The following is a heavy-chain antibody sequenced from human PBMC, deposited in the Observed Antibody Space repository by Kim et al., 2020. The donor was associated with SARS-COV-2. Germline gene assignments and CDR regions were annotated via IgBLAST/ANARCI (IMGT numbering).Heavy chain of an antibody. CDR1: GFSFRGYA. V-gene: IGHV3-64D*06. J-gene: IGHJ5*01. D-gene: IGHD2-15*01. Sequence: GGSLRLSCSASGFSFRGYAMHWLRQTPGKGLQYVSGISGDGESTYFDDSAKGRVSFSKDNSKSTRDLYLRNVSVEDTATAFCVKGFCGTPACGRGFDWF. CDR2: ISGDGEST. CDR3: VKGFCGTPACGRGFDWF.